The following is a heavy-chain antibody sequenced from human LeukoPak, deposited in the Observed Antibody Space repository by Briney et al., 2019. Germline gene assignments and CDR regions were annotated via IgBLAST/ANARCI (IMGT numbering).Heavy chain of an antibody. J-gene: IGHJ6*02. V-gene: IGHV1-18*01. CDR1: GYTFTSYG. D-gene: IGHD4-17*01. CDR2: ISAYNGNT. CDR3: ARDGDYGDYEDYYYGMDV. Sequence: ASVKVSCKASGYTFTSYGISWVRQAPGQGLEWMGWISAYNGNTNYAQKLQGRVTMTTDTSTSAAYMELSSLRSEDTAVYYCARDGDYGDYEDYYYGMDVWGQGTTVTVSS.